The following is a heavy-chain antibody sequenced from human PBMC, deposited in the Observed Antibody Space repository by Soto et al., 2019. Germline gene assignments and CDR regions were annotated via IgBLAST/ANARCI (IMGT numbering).Heavy chain of an antibody. CDR3: AKVTRPTGTNYYYYYYYYIDV. D-gene: IGHD1-7*01. CDR2: ISGSGGST. V-gene: IGHV3-23*01. Sequence: GGSLRLSCAASGFTFSSYAMSWVRQAPGKGLEWVSAISGSGGSTYYADSVKGRFTISRDNSKNTLYLQMNSLRAEDTAVYYCAKVTRPTGTNYYYYYYYYIDVWGKGTTVTVSS. J-gene: IGHJ6*03. CDR1: GFTFSSYA.